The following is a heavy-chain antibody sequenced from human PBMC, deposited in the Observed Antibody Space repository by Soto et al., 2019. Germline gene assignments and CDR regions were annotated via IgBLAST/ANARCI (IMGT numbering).Heavy chain of an antibody. CDR3: AKVTAGPYDY. D-gene: IGHD6-19*01. CDR1: GFTFSSYA. V-gene: IGHV3-23*01. J-gene: IGHJ4*02. CDR2: ISGSGSST. Sequence: GGSLRLSCAASGFTFSSYAMSWVRQAPGKGLEWVSVISGSGSSTYYADSVKGRFTISRDNSKNTPYLQMNSLRAEDTAVYYCAKVTAGPYDYWGQGTLVTVSS.